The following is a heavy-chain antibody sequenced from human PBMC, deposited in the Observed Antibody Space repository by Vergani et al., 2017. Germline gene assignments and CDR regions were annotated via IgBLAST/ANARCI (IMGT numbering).Heavy chain of an antibody. D-gene: IGHD5-18*01. J-gene: IGHJ5*02. CDR3: ARDFLLGYSYGYWFDP. CDR2: IYTSGST. CDR1: GGSISSGSYY. Sequence: QVQLQESGPGLVKPSQTLSLTCTVSGGSISSGSYYWSWIRQPAGKGLEWIGRIYTSGSTNYNPSLKSRVTISVDTSKNQFSLKLSSVTAADTAVYYCARDFLLGYSYGYWFDPGGQGTLVTVAS. V-gene: IGHV4-61*02.